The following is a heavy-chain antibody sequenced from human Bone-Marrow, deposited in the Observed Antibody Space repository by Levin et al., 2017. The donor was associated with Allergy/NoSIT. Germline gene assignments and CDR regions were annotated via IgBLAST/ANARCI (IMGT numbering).Heavy chain of an antibody. Sequence: PGGSLRLSCTASGFTFGDYAMSWFRQAPGKGLEWVGFIRSKAYGGTTEYAASVKGRFTISRDDSKSIAYLQMNSLKTEDTAVYYCTRRSLRSSGYPYWYFDLWGRGTLVTVSS. CDR1: GFTFGDYA. CDR2: IRSKAYGGTT. CDR3: TRRSLRSSGYPYWYFDL. J-gene: IGHJ2*01. V-gene: IGHV3-49*03. D-gene: IGHD3-22*01.